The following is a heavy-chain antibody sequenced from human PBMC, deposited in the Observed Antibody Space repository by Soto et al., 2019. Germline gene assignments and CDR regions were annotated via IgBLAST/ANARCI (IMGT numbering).Heavy chain of an antibody. CDR1: GGSFSGYY. V-gene: IGHV4-34*01. CDR2: INHSGST. J-gene: IGHJ4*02. Sequence: PSETLSLTCAVYGGSFSGYYWSWIRQPPGKGLEWIGEINHSGSTNYNPSLKSRVTISVDTSKNQFSLKLSSVTAADTAVYYGARVKAIGTGNFDYWGQGTLVTVSS. CDR3: ARVKAIGTGNFDY.